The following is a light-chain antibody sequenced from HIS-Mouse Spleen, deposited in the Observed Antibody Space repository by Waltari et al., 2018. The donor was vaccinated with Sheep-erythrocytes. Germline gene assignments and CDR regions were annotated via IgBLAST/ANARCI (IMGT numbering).Light chain of an antibody. CDR1: SSNIGNNY. Sequence: QSVLTQPPSVSAAPGQKVTISCSGSSSNIGNNYVSWYQQHPGKAPKLMIYEGSKRPSGVSNRFSGSKSGNTASLTISGLQAEDEADYYCCSYAGSSTPWVFGGGTKLTVL. V-gene: IGLV2-23*01. CDR3: CSYAGSSTPWV. CDR2: EGS. J-gene: IGLJ3*02.